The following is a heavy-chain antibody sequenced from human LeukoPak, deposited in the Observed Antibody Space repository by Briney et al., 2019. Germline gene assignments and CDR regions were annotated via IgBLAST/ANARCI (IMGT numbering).Heavy chain of an antibody. Sequence: SETLSLTCTVSGGSISNSYYWGWIRQPPGKGLEWIGNLYYSGHTYFNPSLQSRVTISLDTSKNQFSLKLSSVTAADTAVYYCARDHCITSIGRFDPWGQGTLVTVSS. CDR3: ARDHCITSIGRFDP. J-gene: IGHJ5*02. CDR2: LYYSGHT. D-gene: IGHD3-10*01. V-gene: IGHV4-39*07. CDR1: GGSISNSYY.